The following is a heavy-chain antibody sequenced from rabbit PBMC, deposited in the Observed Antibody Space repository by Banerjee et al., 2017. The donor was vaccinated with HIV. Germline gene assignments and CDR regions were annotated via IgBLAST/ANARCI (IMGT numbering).Heavy chain of an antibody. CDR2: IYTGSSGST. V-gene: IGHV1S45*01. CDR3: ARELGADDTGLDL. J-gene: IGHJ4*01. CDR1: GFSFSDIHY. Sequence: QEQLVESGGGLVQPEGSLTLTCTASGFSFSDIHYIYWVRQAPGKGLEWIGCIYTGSSGSTYYANWAKGRFTISKTSSTTVTLQMTSLTDADTATYFCARELGADDTGLDLWGQGTLVTVS. D-gene: IGHD7-1*01.